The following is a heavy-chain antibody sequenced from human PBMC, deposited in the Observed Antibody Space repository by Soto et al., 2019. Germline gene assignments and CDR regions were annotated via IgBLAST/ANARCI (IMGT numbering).Heavy chain of an antibody. CDR1: GGTFSSYA. CDR3: ARAGDYDSSGPWTY. V-gene: IGHV1-69*13. Sequence: VASVKVSCKASGGTFSSYAISWVRQAPGQGLEWMGGIIPIFGTANYAQKFQGRVTITADESTSTAYMELSSLRSEDTAVYYCARAGDYDSSGPWTYWGQGTLVTVSS. D-gene: IGHD3-22*01. CDR2: IIPIFGTA. J-gene: IGHJ4*02.